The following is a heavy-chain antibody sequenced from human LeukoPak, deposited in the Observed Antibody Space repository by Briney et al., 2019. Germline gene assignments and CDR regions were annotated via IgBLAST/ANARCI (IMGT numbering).Heavy chain of an antibody. D-gene: IGHD4-17*01. V-gene: IGHV3-30-3*01. CDR1: GFTFSSYA. J-gene: IGHJ4*02. Sequence: GGSLRLSCAASGFTFSSYAMHWVRQAPGKGLEWVAVISYDGSNKYYADSVKGRFTISRDNSKNTLYLQMNSLRAEDTAVYYCARAGDYGYWGQGTLVTVSS. CDR3: ARAGDYGY. CDR2: ISYDGSNK.